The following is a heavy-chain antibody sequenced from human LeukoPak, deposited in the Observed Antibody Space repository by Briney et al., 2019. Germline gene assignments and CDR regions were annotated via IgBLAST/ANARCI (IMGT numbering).Heavy chain of an antibody. D-gene: IGHD4-17*01. V-gene: IGHV1-2*02. CDR2: INPNSGGT. J-gene: IGHJ4*02. Sequence: EASVKVSCKASGYTFTGYYMHWVRQAPGQGLEWMGWINPNSGGTNYAQKFQGRVTMTRDTSISTAYMELSRLRSDDTAVYYCARSDYGDYEAAYWGQGTLVTVSS. CDR1: GYTFTGYY. CDR3: ARSDYGDYEAAY.